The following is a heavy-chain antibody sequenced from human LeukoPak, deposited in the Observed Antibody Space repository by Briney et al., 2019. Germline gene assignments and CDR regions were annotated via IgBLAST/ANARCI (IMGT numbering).Heavy chain of an antibody. V-gene: IGHV1-69*05. J-gene: IGHJ5*02. Sequence: ASVKVSCKASGGDFSAYAFSWVRQAPGQGLEWMGKIVPNYDAANAQKFQGRVTITTDVSTSTVYMELSSLRSEDTAVYYCARVGGFCSSSSCYGWFDPWGQGTLVTVSS. CDR2: IVPNYDAA. CDR3: ARVGGFCSSSSCYGWFDP. D-gene: IGHD2-2*01. CDR1: GGDFSAYA.